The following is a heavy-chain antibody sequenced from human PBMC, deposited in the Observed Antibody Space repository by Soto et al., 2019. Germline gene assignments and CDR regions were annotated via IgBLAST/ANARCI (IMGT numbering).Heavy chain of an antibody. CDR2: ISSSSSYI. CDR3: ARLREGSNLDAFDV. CDR1: VFTFRIHS. V-gene: IGHV3-21*01. Sequence: PWGSLGVACASSVFTFRIHSMTWVRQAPGKGLDWVSSISSSSSYIYYADSLKGRFTISRDNAKNALYLQMNSLGAEDTALYYCARLREGSNLDAFDVWGQGTMVTVSS. J-gene: IGHJ3*01.